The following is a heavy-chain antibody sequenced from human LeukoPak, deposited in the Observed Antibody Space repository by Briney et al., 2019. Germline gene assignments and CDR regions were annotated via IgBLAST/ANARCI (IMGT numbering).Heavy chain of an antibody. J-gene: IGHJ4*02. Sequence: GASVKVTCTASGYTFTIYGISWVRHAPGQGLEWMGWISAYNDNTNYAQKLQGRVTMTTDTSTSTAYRELRSLRSDDTAVYYCARVHYDILTGYSYFDYWGQGTLVTVSS. D-gene: IGHD3-9*01. CDR1: GYTFTIYG. CDR3: ARVHYDILTGYSYFDY. V-gene: IGHV1-18*01. CDR2: ISAYNDNT.